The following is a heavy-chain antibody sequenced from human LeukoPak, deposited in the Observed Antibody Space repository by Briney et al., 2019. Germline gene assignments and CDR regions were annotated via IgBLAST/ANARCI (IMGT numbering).Heavy chain of an antibody. J-gene: IGHJ4*02. V-gene: IGHV3-30*03. CDR3: AGRIPPDY. CDR1: GFTFSSYG. Sequence: GRSLRLSCAASGFTFSSYGMHWVRQAPGKGLEWVSVISYDGSNKYYADSVKGRFTISRDNSKNTLYLQMNSLRAEDTAVYYCAGRIPPDYWGQGTLVTVSS. D-gene: IGHD2-21*01. CDR2: ISYDGSNK.